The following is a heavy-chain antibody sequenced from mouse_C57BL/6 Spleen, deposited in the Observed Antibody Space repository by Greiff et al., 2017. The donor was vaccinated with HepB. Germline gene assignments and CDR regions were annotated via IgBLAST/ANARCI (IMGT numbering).Heavy chain of an antibody. Sequence: EVQLQQSGPGMVKPSQSLSLTCTVTGYSITSGYDWHWIRHFPGNKLEWMGYISYSGSTNYNPSLKSRISITHDTSKNHFFLKLNSVTTEDTATYYCARDRGLYGSSPRYFDVWGTGTTVTVSS. CDR2: ISYSGST. CDR1: GYSITSGYD. D-gene: IGHD1-1*01. J-gene: IGHJ1*03. CDR3: ARDRGLYGSSPRYFDV. V-gene: IGHV3-1*01.